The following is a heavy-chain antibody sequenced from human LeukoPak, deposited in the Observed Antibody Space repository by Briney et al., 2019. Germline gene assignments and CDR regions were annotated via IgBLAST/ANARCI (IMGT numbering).Heavy chain of an antibody. Sequence: SQTLSLTCTVSGGSISSGGYYWSWIRQHPGKGLEWIGYVYYSGSTYYNPSLKSRVTISVDTSKNQFSLKLSSVTAADTAVYYCARERYYYASSGYLNYYYYYGMDVWGQGTTVPVSS. CDR1: GGSISSGGYY. V-gene: IGHV4-31*03. CDR3: ARERYYYASSGYLNYYYYYGMDV. J-gene: IGHJ6*02. D-gene: IGHD3-22*01. CDR2: VYYSGST.